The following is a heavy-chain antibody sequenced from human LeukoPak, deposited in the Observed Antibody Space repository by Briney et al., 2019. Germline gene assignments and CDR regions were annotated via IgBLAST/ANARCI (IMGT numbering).Heavy chain of an antibody. CDR3: ARDGPTYYGSVLNWFDP. J-gene: IGHJ5*02. D-gene: IGHD3-10*01. V-gene: IGHV1-69*13. CDR2: IIPIFGTA. Sequence: ASVKVSCKASGYTFTSYGISWVRQAPGQGLEWMGGIIPIFGTANYAQKFQGRVTITADESTSTAYMELSSLRSEDTAVYYCARDGPTYYGSVLNWFDPWGQGTLVTVSS. CDR1: GYTFTSYG.